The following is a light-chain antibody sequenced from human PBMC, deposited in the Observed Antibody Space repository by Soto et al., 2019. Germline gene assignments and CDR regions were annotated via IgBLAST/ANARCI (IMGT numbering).Light chain of an antibody. CDR3: SSYTSDWGV. Sequence: QSALTQPASVSGSPGQSITISCTGTSSDVGGYDFVSWYQHHPGKAPKLIISEVRTRPSGVSDRFSGSKSGNTASLTISGLQAEDEADYYCSSYTSDWGVFGTGTQLTVL. CDR2: EVR. CDR1: SSDVGGYDF. J-gene: IGLJ1*01. V-gene: IGLV2-14*01.